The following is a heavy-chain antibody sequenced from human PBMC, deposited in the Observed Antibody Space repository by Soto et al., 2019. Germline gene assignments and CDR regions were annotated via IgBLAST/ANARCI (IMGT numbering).Heavy chain of an antibody. D-gene: IGHD1-26*01. CDR3: ARVGMAGIVGARGYFDY. CDR2: ISYDGSNK. V-gene: IGHV3-30-3*01. Sequence: GGSLRLSCAASGFTFSSYAMHWVRQAPGKGLEWVAVISYDGSNKYYADSVKGRFTISRDNSKNTLYLQMNSLRAEDTAVYYCARVGMAGIVGARGYFDYWGQGTLVTVSS. J-gene: IGHJ4*02. CDR1: GFTFSSYA.